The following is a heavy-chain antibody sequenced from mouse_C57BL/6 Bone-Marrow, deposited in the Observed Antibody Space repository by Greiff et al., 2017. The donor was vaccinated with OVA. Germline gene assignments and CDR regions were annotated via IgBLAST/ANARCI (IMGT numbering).Heavy chain of an antibody. V-gene: IGHV2-6*03. D-gene: IGHD2-4*01. CDR3: ARGKYDYDPYAMDY. CDR2: IWSDGST. Sequence: QVQLKESGPGLVAPSQSLSITCTVSGFSLTSYGVHWVRQPPGKGLEWLVVIWSDGSTTYNSALKSRLSISKDNSKRQVFLKMNSLQTDDTAMYYCARGKYDYDPYAMDYWGQGTSGTVSS. CDR1: GFSLTSYG. J-gene: IGHJ4*01.